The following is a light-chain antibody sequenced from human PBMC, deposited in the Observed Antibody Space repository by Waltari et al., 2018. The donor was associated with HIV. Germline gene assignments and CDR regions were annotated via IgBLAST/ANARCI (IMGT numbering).Light chain of an antibody. V-gene: IGLV1-47*01. CDR1: SSNIGTNY. CDR2: RDD. J-gene: IGLJ3*02. CDR3: AAWDGSLSAVV. Sequence: QSLLTQPPSASGAPGQRVTISCSGSSSNIGTNYVYWYQQLPGRAPKFLMYRDDRCPSGVTDRFSGSKSGTSACLAISGLRSEDEADYYCAAWDGSLSAVVFGGGTKLTVL.